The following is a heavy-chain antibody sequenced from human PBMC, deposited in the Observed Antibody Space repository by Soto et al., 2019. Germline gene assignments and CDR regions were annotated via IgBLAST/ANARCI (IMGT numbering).Heavy chain of an antibody. CDR2: ISGSGGST. D-gene: IGHD2-2*01. CDR1: GFTFSSYV. V-gene: IGHV3-23*01. J-gene: IGHJ6*02. CDR3: AKSHCSSTSCYPHYYYYGMDV. Sequence: EVQLLESGGGLVQPGGSLRLSCAASGFTFSSYVMSWVRQAPGKGLEWVSAISGSGGSTYYADSVKGRFTISRDNSKNTLYLQMNSLRAEDTAVYYCAKSHCSSTSCYPHYYYYGMDVWGQGTTVTVSS.